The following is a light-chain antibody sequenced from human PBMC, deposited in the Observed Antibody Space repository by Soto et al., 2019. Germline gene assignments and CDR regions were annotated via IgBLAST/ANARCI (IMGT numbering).Light chain of an antibody. CDR2: LNSDGSH. J-gene: IGLJ3*02. V-gene: IGLV4-69*01. CDR1: SGHSSYA. CDR3: QTWGTGIRV. Sequence: QLVLTQSPSASASLGASVKLTCTLSSGHSSYAIAWHQQQPEKGPRYLMNLNSDGSHSRGDGFPDRFSGSSSGAERYLTISSLQSEDEADYYCQTWGTGIRVFGGGTKLTVL.